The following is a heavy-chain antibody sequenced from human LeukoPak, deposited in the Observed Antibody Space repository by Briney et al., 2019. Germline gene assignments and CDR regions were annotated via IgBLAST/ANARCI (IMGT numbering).Heavy chain of an antibody. CDR2: INAGNGNT. V-gene: IGHV1-3*01. J-gene: IGHJ5*02. CDR3: ARGLLGIAAAGTYWFDP. CDR1: GYTFTSYA. Sequence: ASVKVSCKASGYTFTSYAMHWVRQAPGKRLEWMGWINAGNGNTKYSQKFQGRVTITRDTSASTAYMELSSLRSEDTAVYYCARGLLGIAAAGTYWFDPWGQGTLVTVSS. D-gene: IGHD6-13*01.